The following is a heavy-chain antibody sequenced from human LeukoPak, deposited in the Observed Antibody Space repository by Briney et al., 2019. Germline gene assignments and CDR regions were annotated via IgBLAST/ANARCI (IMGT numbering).Heavy chain of an antibody. CDR3: ATDSPETAAFDY. V-gene: IGHV3-48*04. J-gene: IGHJ4*02. Sequence: TGGSLRLSCTASGFSFSTYSMNWVRQAPGKGLEWVSYIFGSSSNIYYADSVKGRFTISRDNAKNSLYLQMDSLRAEDTAVYYCATDSPETAAFDYWGQGTLVTVSS. CDR1: GFSFSTYS. D-gene: IGHD1-1*01. CDR2: IFGSSSNI.